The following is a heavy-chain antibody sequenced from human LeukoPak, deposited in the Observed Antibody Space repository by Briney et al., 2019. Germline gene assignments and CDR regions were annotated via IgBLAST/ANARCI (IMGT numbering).Heavy chain of an antibody. Sequence: PGGSLRLSCAASGFTFSSYWMHRVRQAPGKGLVWVSRINSDGSSTSYADSVKGRFTISRDNAKNTLYLQMNSLRAEDTAVYYCARGQYYYDSSGYSHFDYWGQGTLVTVSS. CDR1: GFTFSSYW. D-gene: IGHD3-22*01. CDR3: ARGQYYYDSSGYSHFDY. CDR2: INSDGSST. J-gene: IGHJ4*02. V-gene: IGHV3-74*01.